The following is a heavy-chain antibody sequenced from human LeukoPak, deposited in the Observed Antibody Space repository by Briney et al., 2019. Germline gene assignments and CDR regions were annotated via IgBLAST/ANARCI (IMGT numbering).Heavy chain of an antibody. CDR1: GGSISSYY. Sequence: SETLSLTCTVSGGSISSYYWSWIRQPPGKGLEWIGYIYYSGSTNYNPSLKSRVTISVATCKNQFSLKLSSVTAADPAVYYCARVGYYYGSGSYYNVPFDYWGQGTLVTVSS. CDR2: IYYSGST. J-gene: IGHJ4*02. CDR3: ARVGYYYGSGSYYNVPFDY. D-gene: IGHD3-10*01. V-gene: IGHV4-59*01.